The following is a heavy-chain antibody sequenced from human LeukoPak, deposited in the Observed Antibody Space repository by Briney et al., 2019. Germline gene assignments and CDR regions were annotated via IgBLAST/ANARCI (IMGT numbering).Heavy chain of an antibody. Sequence: ASVKVSCKASGYTFTSYAMHWVRQAPGQRLEWMGWINAGNGNTKYSQKFQGRVTITRDTSASTAYMELSSLRSEDTAVYYCAAGPWMRYYDFWSGYYRFYYYGMDVWGQGTTVTVSS. CDR2: INAGNGNT. CDR3: AAGPWMRYYDFWSGYYRFYYYGMDV. J-gene: IGHJ6*02. D-gene: IGHD3-3*01. V-gene: IGHV1-3*01. CDR1: GYTFTSYA.